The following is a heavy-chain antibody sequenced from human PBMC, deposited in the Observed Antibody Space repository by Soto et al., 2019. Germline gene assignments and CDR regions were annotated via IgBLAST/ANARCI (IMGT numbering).Heavy chain of an antibody. D-gene: IGHD4-4*01. Sequence: GASVKVSCKASGYTFTSYGISLVRQAPGQGLEWMGWISAYNGNTNYTQKLQGRVTMTTDTSTSTAYMELRSLRSDDTAVYYCARQPTVTTGFYYYGMDVWGQGTTVTVSS. CDR2: ISAYNGNT. CDR1: GYTFTSYG. V-gene: IGHV1-18*01. CDR3: ARQPTVTTGFYYYGMDV. J-gene: IGHJ6*02.